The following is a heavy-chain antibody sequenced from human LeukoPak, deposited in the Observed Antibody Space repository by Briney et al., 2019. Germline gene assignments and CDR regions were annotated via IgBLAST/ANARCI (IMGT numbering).Heavy chain of an antibody. V-gene: IGHV4-34*01. Sequence: PSETLSLTCTVSGGSISGYYWSWIRQPPGKGLEWIGEINHSGSTNYNPSLKSRVTISVDTSKNQFSLKLSSVTAADTAVYYCAREGIRGYSYGYLAYWGQGTLVTVSS. CDR3: AREGIRGYSYGYLAY. J-gene: IGHJ4*02. CDR1: GGSISGYY. CDR2: INHSGST. D-gene: IGHD5-18*01.